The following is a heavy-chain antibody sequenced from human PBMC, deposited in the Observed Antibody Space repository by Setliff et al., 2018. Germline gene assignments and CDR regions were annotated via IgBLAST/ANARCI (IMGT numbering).Heavy chain of an antibody. V-gene: IGHV5-51*01. J-gene: IGHJ6*02. D-gene: IGHD5-12*01. CDR2: IYPGDSIT. CDR3: ARWGKISGYDSSPTYYYYYGMDV. Sequence: GASLKISCKGSGYSFSTCWIGWVRQMPGKGLEWMGIIYPGDSITRYSPSFQGQVTISVDKSISTAYLQWSSLKASDTAMYYCARWGKISGYDSSPTYYYYYGMDVWGQGTTVTVSS. CDR1: GYSFSTCW.